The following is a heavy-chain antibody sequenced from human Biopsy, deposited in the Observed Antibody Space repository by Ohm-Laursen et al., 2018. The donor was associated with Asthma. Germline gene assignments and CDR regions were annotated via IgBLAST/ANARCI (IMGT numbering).Heavy chain of an antibody. CDR3: GIVVAANPFQGDY. CDR1: GFAFRSYA. Sequence: SLRLSCAAFGFAFRSYAMNWVRQAPGKGLEWVAVISYDGSITHYADSVKGRFTISRDSSKNTVYLDISSLRIEDTAVFYCGIVVAANPFQGDYWGQGILVTVSS. D-gene: IGHD2-15*01. J-gene: IGHJ4*02. V-gene: IGHV3-30*03. CDR2: ISYDGSIT.